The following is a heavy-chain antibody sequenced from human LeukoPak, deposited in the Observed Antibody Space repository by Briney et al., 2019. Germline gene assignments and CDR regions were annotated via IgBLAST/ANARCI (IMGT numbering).Heavy chain of an antibody. Sequence: SETLSLTCAVYGGSFSGYYWSWTRQPPGKGLEWIGEINHSGSTNYNPSLKSRVTISVDTSKNQFSLKLSSVTAADTAVYYCARGRYGDSWGQGTLVTVSS. CDR2: INHSGST. V-gene: IGHV4-34*01. D-gene: IGHD1-1*01. CDR3: ARGRYGDS. J-gene: IGHJ4*02. CDR1: GGSFSGYY.